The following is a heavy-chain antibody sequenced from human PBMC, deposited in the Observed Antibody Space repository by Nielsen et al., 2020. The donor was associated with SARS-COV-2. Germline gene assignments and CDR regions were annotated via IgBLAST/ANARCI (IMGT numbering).Heavy chain of an antibody. CDR1: GGSISSYY. CDR2: IYYSGST. D-gene: IGHD7-27*01. Sequence: SETLSLTCTVSGGSISSYYWSWIRQPPGKGLEWIGYIYYSGSTNYNPSLKSRVTISVDTSKNQFSLKLSSVTAADMAVYYCARDFLGTFDYWGQGTLVTVSS. J-gene: IGHJ4*02. V-gene: IGHV4-59*01. CDR3: ARDFLGTFDY.